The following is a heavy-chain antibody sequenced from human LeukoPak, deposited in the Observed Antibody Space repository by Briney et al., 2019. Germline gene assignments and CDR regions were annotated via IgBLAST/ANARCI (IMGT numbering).Heavy chain of an antibody. Sequence: GGSLRLSCAASGFTFSSYWMSWVRQAPGKGLEWVANIKQDGNEKYYVDSVKGRFTISRDNAKNSLYLQMNSLRAEDTALYYCATYGSGSGTFFDSWGQGTLVTVSS. CDR1: GFTFSSYW. CDR3: ATYGSGSGTFFDS. J-gene: IGHJ4*01. D-gene: IGHD3-10*01. CDR2: IKQDGNEK. V-gene: IGHV3-7*01.